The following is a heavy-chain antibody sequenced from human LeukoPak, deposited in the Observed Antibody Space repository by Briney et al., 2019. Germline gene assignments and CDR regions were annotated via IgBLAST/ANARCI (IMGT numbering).Heavy chain of an antibody. D-gene: IGHD2-21*02. J-gene: IGHJ3*02. Sequence: SQTLSLTCAVSGGSISSGGYSWSWIRQPPGKGLEWIGYIYHSGSTYYNPSLKSRVTVSVDRSKNQFSLKLSSVTAADTAVYYCASAPYCGGDCYAFDIWGQGTMVTVSS. CDR3: ASAPYCGGDCYAFDI. CDR2: IYHSGST. CDR1: GGSISSGGYS. V-gene: IGHV4-30-2*01.